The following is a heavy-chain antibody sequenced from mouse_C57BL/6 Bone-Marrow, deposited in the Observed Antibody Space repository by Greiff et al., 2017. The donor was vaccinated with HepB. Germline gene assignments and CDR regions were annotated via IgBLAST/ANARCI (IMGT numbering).Heavy chain of an antibody. CDR3: TRWVTTVVAPCYFDY. D-gene: IGHD1-1*01. CDR2: IDPETGGT. Sequence: QVQLQQSGAELVRPGASVTLSCKASGYTFTDYEMHWVKQTPVHGLEWIGAIDPETGGTAYNQKFKGKAILTADKSSSTAYMELRSLTSEDSAVYYCTRWVTTVVAPCYFDYWGQGTTLTVSS. V-gene: IGHV1-15*01. CDR1: GYTFTDYE. J-gene: IGHJ2*01.